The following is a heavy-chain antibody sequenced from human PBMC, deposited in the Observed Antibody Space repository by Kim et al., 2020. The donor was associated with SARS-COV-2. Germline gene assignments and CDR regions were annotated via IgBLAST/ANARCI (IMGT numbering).Heavy chain of an antibody. Sequence: GGSLRHSCAASGFTFSSYWMTWVRQAPGKGLEWVANIKDDGRQKYYVDSVKGRFTISRDNGKKSVYLEMNSLRAEDMAVYYCARDVSRGWDYWGQGTLVTVSS. V-gene: IGHV3-7*03. CDR2: IKDDGRQK. CDR3: ARDVSRGWDY. J-gene: IGHJ4*02. D-gene: IGHD2-15*01. CDR1: GFTFSSYW.